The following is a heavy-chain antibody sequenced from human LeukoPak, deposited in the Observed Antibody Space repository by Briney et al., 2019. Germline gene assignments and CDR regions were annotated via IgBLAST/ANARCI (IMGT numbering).Heavy chain of an antibody. Sequence: SETLSLTCTVSGGSISNYFWSWVRQPAGKGLEWIGRIYSTGRSDYNPSLKSRITMSVDTSKNQFSLRLSSVTAADTAVYYCARDGPRSGYDLGHFDNLGQGTLVTASS. CDR2: IYSTGRS. CDR3: ARDGPRSGYDLGHFDN. CDR1: GGSISNYF. J-gene: IGHJ4*02. D-gene: IGHD5-12*01. V-gene: IGHV4-4*07.